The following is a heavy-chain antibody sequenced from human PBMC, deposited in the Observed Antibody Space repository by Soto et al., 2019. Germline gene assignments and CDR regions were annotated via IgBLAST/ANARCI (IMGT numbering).Heavy chain of an antibody. CDR1: GCSISSGGYY. J-gene: IGHJ5*02. CDR2: IYYSGST. CDR3: ARDGAEAVAEGGWFDP. V-gene: IGHV4-31*03. Sequence: PSETLSLTCTVSGCSISSGGYYWSWIRQHPGKGLEWIGYIYYSGSTYYNPSLKSRVTISVDTSKNQFSLKLSSVTAADTAVYYCARDGAEAVAEGGWFDPWGQGTRVTVSS. D-gene: IGHD6-19*01.